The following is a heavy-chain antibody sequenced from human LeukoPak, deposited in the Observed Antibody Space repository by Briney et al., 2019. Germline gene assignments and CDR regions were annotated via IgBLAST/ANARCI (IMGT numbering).Heavy chain of an antibody. V-gene: IGHV4-39*01. CDR1: GGSISTSTYY. Sequence: SETLSLTCTASGGSISTSTYYWGWIRQPPGKGLEWIGSISYSGNTYYNPSLNSQVTISADTSKNQFSLKLTSLAAADTAVYYCARLTYNYRGLMWGQGTLVTVSS. CDR3: ARLTYNYRGLM. D-gene: IGHD5-24*01. J-gene: IGHJ4*02. CDR2: ISYSGNT.